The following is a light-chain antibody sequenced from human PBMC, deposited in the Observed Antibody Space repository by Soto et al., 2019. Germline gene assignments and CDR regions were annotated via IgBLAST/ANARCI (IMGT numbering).Light chain of an antibody. V-gene: IGKV3-20*01. CDR1: QSVSSSY. Sequence: EIVLTQSPGTLSLSPGERATLSCRASQSVSSSYLAWYQQKPGQAPRLLIYGASSRATGIPDRFSGSGSGTDFNLNMSRQEPECCAVYYCQQYESSTITFGPGTKVDIK. J-gene: IGKJ3*01. CDR3: QQYESSTIT. CDR2: GAS.